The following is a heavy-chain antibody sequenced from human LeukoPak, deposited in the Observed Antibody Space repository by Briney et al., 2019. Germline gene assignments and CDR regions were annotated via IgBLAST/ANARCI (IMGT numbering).Heavy chain of an antibody. CDR2: IYSGGST. CDR1: GFTVSSNY. J-gene: IGHJ4*02. D-gene: IGHD2-2*01. CDR3: ARDACSSTACYDY. V-gene: IGHV3-66*01. Sequence: GGPLRLSCAASGFTVSSNYMSWVRQAPGKGLEWVSVIYSGGSTYYADSVKGRFTISRDNSKNTLYLQMNSLRADDTAVYYCARDACSSTACYDYWGQGTLVTVSS.